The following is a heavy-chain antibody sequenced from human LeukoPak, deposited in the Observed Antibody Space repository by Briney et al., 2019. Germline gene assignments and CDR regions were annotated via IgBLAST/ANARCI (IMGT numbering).Heavy chain of an antibody. CDR3: ARDHRAYSGSSAGAY. CDR2: ISAYNGNT. V-gene: IGHV1-18*01. D-gene: IGHD1-26*01. J-gene: IGHJ4*02. CDR1: GYTFTSYG. Sequence: ASVKVSCKASGYTFTSYGISWVRQAPGQGLEWMGWISAYNGNTNYAQKLQGRVTMTTDTSTSTAYMELRSLRSDDTAVYYCARDHRAYSGSSAGAYWGQGTLVIVSS.